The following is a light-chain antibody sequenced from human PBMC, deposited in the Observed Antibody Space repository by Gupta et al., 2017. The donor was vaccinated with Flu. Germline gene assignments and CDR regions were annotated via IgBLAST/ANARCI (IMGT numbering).Light chain of an antibody. CDR3: GTWDHSLNNGRV. Sequence: QSVLTQPPSVSAAPGQKVTLSCSGSNSNIGPNYVSWYQQLPGTAPKLLIYDNNKRPSGIPDRFSGSKSGTSATLGITGLQTGDEADYYCGTWDHSLNNGRVFGGGTKLTVL. V-gene: IGLV1-51*02. CDR2: DNN. J-gene: IGLJ3*02. CDR1: NSNIGPNY.